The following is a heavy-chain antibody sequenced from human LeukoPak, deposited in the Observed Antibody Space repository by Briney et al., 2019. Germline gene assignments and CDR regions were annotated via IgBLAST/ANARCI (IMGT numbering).Heavy chain of an antibody. CDR2: ISSSSSTI. Sequence: GGSLRLSCAASGFTFSSYSMNWVRQAPGKGLEWVSYISSSSSTIYYADSVKGRFTISRDNAKNSLYLQMNSLRAEDTAVYYCARDEPYYDILTGYYMALAYWGQGTLVTVSS. V-gene: IGHV3-48*01. D-gene: IGHD3-9*01. CDR3: ARDEPYYDILTGYYMALAY. CDR1: GFTFSSYS. J-gene: IGHJ4*02.